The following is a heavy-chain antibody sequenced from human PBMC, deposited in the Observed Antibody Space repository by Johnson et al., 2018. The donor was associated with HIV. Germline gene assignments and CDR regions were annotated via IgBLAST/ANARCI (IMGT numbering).Heavy chain of an antibody. D-gene: IGHD6-19*01. Sequence: VQLVESVGGLIQPGGSLRLSCAASGFTFSSYWMSWVRQAPGKGLEWVANIKQDGSGKYYVDSVKGRFTISRDNAKNSLYLQMNSLRAEDTAVYYCARDGYSSGWYGNDAFDIWGQGTMVTVSS. CDR1: GFTFSSYW. CDR2: IKQDGSGK. V-gene: IGHV3-7*01. J-gene: IGHJ3*02. CDR3: ARDGYSSGWYGNDAFDI.